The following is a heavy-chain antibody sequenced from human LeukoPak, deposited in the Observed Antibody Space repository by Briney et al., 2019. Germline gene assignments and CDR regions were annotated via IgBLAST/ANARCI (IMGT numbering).Heavy chain of an antibody. CDR1: GFTFSGYS. CDR3: VRDRCSTCHYFDC. CDR2: ISYDGSNK. D-gene: IGHD6-13*01. Sequence: SGGSLRLSCAASGFTFSGYSMHWVRQAPGKGLEWVAVISYDGSNKYYADSVKGRFTISRDTSKNTLYLQMNSLRAEDTAMYYCVRDRCSTCHYFDCLGQGTLVTVSS. J-gene: IGHJ4*02. V-gene: IGHV3-30-3*01.